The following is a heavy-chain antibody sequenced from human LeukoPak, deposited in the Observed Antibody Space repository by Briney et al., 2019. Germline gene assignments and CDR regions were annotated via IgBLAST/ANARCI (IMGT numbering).Heavy chain of an antibody. D-gene: IGHD6-19*01. Sequence: GGSLRLSCAASGFTFDDYTMHWVRQAPGKGLEWVSLISWDGGSTYYADSVKGRFTISRDNSKNSLYLQMNSLRAEDTAVYYCARDDVDSSGWYDYWGQGTLVTVSS. V-gene: IGHV3-43*01. CDR2: ISWDGGST. J-gene: IGHJ4*02. CDR1: GFTFDDYT. CDR3: ARDDVDSSGWYDY.